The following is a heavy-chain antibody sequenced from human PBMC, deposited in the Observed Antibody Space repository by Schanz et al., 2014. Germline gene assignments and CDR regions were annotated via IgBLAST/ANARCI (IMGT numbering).Heavy chain of an antibody. CDR1: GYNFTTYT. D-gene: IGHD2-2*01. J-gene: IGHJ4*02. CDR2: INTKTGNP. Sequence: QVQLVQSGSELTRPGASVKVSCKASGYNFTTYTMNWVRQAPGQGLEWMGWINTKTGNPTYAQGFTGRFVFSLDTSVSTKHLQITNLKADDTAVYYCARGYCAGTSCPIFDYWGQGTLVTVSS. V-gene: IGHV7-4-1*02. CDR3: ARGYCAGTSCPIFDY.